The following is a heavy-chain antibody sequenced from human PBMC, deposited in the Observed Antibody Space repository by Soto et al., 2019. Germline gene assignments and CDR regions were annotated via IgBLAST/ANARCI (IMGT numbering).Heavy chain of an antibody. V-gene: IGHV1-18*01. CDR3: ARGLGVSIAAAGKGWFGP. Sequence: QVQLVQSGAEVKKPGASVTVSCKASGYTFTSYGISWVRQAPGQGLEWMGWISAYNGNTNYAPKLQCRVTMNTDTSTSTAYMELRSLRYDDTAVYYCARGLGVSIAAAGKGWFGPWGPGTLVNGSS. CDR2: ISAYNGNT. D-gene: IGHD6-13*01. J-gene: IGHJ5*02. CDR1: GYTFTSYG.